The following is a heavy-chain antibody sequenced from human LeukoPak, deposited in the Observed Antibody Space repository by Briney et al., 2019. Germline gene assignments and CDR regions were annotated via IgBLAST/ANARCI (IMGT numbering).Heavy chain of an antibody. Sequence: SETLSLTCTVSGGSISSSGCYWGWVRQPPGKGLEWIGSIYYSGSTWYNPSLKSRVTISVDTSKNQFSLKLSSVTAADTAVYYCARGEAVAGWFDPWGQGTLVTVSS. CDR1: GGSISSSGCY. D-gene: IGHD6-19*01. CDR2: IYYSGST. V-gene: IGHV4-39*01. CDR3: ARGEAVAGWFDP. J-gene: IGHJ5*02.